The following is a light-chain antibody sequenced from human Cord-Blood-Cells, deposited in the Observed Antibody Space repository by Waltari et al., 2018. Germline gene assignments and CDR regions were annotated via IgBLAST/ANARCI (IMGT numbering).Light chain of an antibody. Sequence: QSALTQPASVSGSPGQSITISCTVTSSDVGGYNYVSWYQQHPGKAPKLMIYDVSKRPSGVSNRFSGSKSGNTASLTISGLQAEDEADYYCSSYTSSSTLYVFGTGTKVTVL. CDR3: SSYTSSSTLYV. CDR1: SSDVGGYNY. CDR2: DVS. V-gene: IGLV2-14*01. J-gene: IGLJ1*01.